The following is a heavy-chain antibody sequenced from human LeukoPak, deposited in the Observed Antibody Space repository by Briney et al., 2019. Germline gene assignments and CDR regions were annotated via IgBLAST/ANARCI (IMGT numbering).Heavy chain of an antibody. V-gene: IGHV3-53*01. J-gene: IGHJ4*02. CDR1: GFTVSSNY. Sequence: PGGSLRLSCAASGFTVSSNYMSWVRQAPGKGLEWVSVIYSGGSTYYADSVKGRFTISRDNSKNTLYLQMNSLRAEDTAVYYCARDQGDGSGSYYDYWGQGTLVTVSS. D-gene: IGHD3-10*01. CDR2: IYSGGST. CDR3: ARDQGDGSGSYYDY.